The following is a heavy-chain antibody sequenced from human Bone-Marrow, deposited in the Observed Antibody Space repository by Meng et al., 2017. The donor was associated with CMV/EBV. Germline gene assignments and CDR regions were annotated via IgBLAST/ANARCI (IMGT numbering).Heavy chain of an antibody. Sequence: SLKISCAASGFTFDDYAMHWVRQAPGKGLEWVSGISWHSGSIGYADSVKGRFTISRDNAKNSLYLQMNSLRAEDTAVYYCAKDWGRGGRDPGYWGQGTLVTVSS. J-gene: IGHJ4*02. CDR3: AKDWGRGGRDPGY. CDR1: GFTFDDYA. V-gene: IGHV3-9*01. CDR2: ISWHSGSI. D-gene: IGHD5-24*01.